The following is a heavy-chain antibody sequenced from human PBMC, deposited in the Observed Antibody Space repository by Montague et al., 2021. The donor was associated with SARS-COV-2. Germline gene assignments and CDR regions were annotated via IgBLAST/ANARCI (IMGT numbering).Heavy chain of an antibody. CDR3: ARHGWGWLRLLRPFDY. V-gene: IGHV4-39*01. J-gene: IGHJ4*02. Sequence: SETLSLTCTVSGGSISSSTYYWGWIRQPPGKGLEWIGSIYYSGSTYYNPSLKSRVTISVGTSENQFSLKLSSVTAADTAVYYCARHGWGWLRLLRPFDYWGQGTLVTVSS. D-gene: IGHD5-12*01. CDR1: GGSISSSTYY. CDR2: IYYSGST.